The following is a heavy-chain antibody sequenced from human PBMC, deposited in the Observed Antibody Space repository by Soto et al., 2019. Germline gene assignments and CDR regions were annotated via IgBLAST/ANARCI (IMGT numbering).Heavy chain of an antibody. Sequence: SLRRSGAASGLTFDEKAMHWVRHAPEKVLEWVSGVNWNPESCDYADSVKVRFTSFRDNSKKVLYLHMNSLRVEDTALYYWVKDTVGSILRGIFGSWGQGTLVTV. D-gene: IGHD1-26*01. CDR1: GLTFDEKA. V-gene: IGHV3-9*01. CDR2: VNWNPESC. J-gene: IGHJ4*02. CDR3: VKDTVGSILRGIFGS.